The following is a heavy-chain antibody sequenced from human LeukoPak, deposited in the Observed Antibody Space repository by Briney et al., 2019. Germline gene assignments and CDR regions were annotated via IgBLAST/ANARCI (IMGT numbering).Heavy chain of an antibody. Sequence: GGSLRLSCAAPGFTFSDYYMSWIRQAPGKGLEWVSYISNSGRTIKYADSVKGRFTISRDNAKNSLSLHMNSLRAEDTAVYYCARDRTRTTVIGPDVDYWGQGTLVTVSS. CDR2: ISNSGRTI. CDR3: ARDRTRTTVIGPDVDY. D-gene: IGHD4-17*01. J-gene: IGHJ4*02. V-gene: IGHV3-11*01. CDR1: GFTFSDYY.